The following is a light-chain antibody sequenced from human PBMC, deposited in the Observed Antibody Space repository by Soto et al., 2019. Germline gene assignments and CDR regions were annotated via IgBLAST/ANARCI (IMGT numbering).Light chain of an antibody. Sequence: VAGSPGQSVTISCTGTSSDVGGYNYVSWYQQYSGKAPKVMIYDVSKRPSGVPDRFSGSKSGNTASLTISGLQAEDEADYYCCSYAASNTFVFGTGTKVTVL. CDR2: DVS. V-gene: IGLV2-11*01. J-gene: IGLJ1*01. CDR1: SSDVGGYNY. CDR3: CSYAASNTFV.